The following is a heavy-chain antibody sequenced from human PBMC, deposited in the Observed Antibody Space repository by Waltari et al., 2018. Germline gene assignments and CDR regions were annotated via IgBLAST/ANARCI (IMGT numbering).Heavy chain of an antibody. Sequence: QVQLVQSGAEVMKPGASVKVSCQASGYTFFTYEINWVRQAPGQGLEWMGWMNPNKGDRAYAQKFQGRVNMTRDTSINTAYMELSSLTSEDTALYYCAKGRDVNAGYDYNWFDTWGQGTLVTVSS. D-gene: IGHD5-12*01. CDR2: MNPNKGDR. CDR3: AKGRDVNAGYDYNWFDT. V-gene: IGHV1-8*02. J-gene: IGHJ5*02. CDR1: GYTFFTYE.